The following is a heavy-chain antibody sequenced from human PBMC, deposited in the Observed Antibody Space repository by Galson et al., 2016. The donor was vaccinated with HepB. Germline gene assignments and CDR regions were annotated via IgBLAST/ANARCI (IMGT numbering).Heavy chain of an antibody. J-gene: IGHJ4*02. D-gene: IGHD3-10*01. CDR3: ARGVPNYYGSGSPFDY. CDR1: GGSISSGGYY. V-gene: IGHV4-31*03. Sequence: TLSLTCTVSGGSISSGGYYWSWIRQHPGKGLEWIGYIYYIGSTYYNPSLKSRVTISVDMSKNQFSLKLSSVTAADTAVYYCARGVPNYYGSGSPFDYWGQGTLVTVSS. CDR2: IYYIGST.